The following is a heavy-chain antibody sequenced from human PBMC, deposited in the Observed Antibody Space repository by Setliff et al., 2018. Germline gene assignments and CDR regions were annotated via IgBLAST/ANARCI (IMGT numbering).Heavy chain of an antibody. CDR2: ISGHNNKT. Sequence: ASVKVSCKTSGYTFAAYGITWVRQAPGQGLEWMGWISGHNNKTKYAQKVQGRVTMTTDKYTSTAYMELKSLKSDDTAMYFCARGVAGASPNYYYMDAWGRGTTVTVSS. V-gene: IGHV1-18*01. CDR3: ARGVAGASPNYYYMDA. CDR1: GYTFAAYG. J-gene: IGHJ6*03. D-gene: IGHD6-19*01.